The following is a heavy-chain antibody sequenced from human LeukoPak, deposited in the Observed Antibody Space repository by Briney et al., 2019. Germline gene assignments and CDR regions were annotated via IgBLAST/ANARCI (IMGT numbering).Heavy chain of an antibody. CDR2: IYYSGST. V-gene: IGHV4-61*01. CDR3: ARDHSSGWYRGAFDI. D-gene: IGHD6-19*01. J-gene: IGHJ3*02. CDR1: GGSISSRTYY. Sequence: SETLSLTCTVSGGSISSRTYYWSWIRQPPGKGLEWIGYIYYSGSTTYNPSLKSRVTISVDTSKNQFSLKLSSVTAADTAMYYCARDHSSGWYRGAFDIWGQGTRLTVSS.